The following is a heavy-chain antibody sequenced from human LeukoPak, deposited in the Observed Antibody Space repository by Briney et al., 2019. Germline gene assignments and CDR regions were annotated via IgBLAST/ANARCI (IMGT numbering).Heavy chain of an antibody. V-gene: IGHV3-21*01. CDR3: ARGRGEVAGSIGY. J-gene: IGHJ4*02. CDR2: ISSSSSYI. Sequence: PGGSLRLSCAASGFTFSSYSMNWVRQAPVKELEWVSSISSSSSYIYYADSVKGRFTISRDNAKNSLYLQMNSLRAEDTAVYYCARGRGEVAGSIGYWGQGTLVTVSS. D-gene: IGHD6-19*01. CDR1: GFTFSSYS.